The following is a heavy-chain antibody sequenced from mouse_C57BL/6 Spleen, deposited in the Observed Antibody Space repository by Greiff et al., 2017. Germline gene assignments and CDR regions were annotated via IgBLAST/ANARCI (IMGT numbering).Heavy chain of an antibody. J-gene: IGHJ2*01. D-gene: IGHD1-1*01. CDR3: TIYYGSSFDY. CDR1: GFNIKDDY. Sequence: EVKLVESGAELVRPGASVKLSCTASGFNIKDDYMHWVKQRPEQGLEWIGWIDPENGDTEYASKFQGKATITADTSSNTAYLQLSSLTSEDTAVYYCTIYYGSSFDYWGQGTTLTVSS. V-gene: IGHV14-4*01. CDR2: IDPENGDT.